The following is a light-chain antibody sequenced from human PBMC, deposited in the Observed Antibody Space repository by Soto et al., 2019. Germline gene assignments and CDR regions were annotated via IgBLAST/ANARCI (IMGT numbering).Light chain of an antibody. CDR2: GAS. J-gene: IGKJ4*01. CDR1: QSVYNKY. Sequence: EIVLTQSPGTLSLSPGDRATLSCRASQSVYNKYLAWYQQKPGQAPRLLIYGASSRATGIPDRFSGSGSGTDFTLTISTLEPEDFAVYYCQQYAISPPVTFGGGTKVEI. CDR3: QQYAISPPVT. V-gene: IGKV3-20*01.